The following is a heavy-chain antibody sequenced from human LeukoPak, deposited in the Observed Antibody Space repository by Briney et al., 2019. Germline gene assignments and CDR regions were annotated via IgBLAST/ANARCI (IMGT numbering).Heavy chain of an antibody. CDR2: IYYSGST. Sequence: PSETLSLTCTVSGGSISSSSYYWGWIRQPPGKGLEWVGSIYYSGSTYYNPSLKSRVTISVDTSKSQFSLKLSSVTAADTAVYYCTRDQRSGYSGYDYYYYYYMDVWGKGTTVTVSS. J-gene: IGHJ6*03. D-gene: IGHD5-12*01. V-gene: IGHV4-39*07. CDR3: TRDQRSGYSGYDYYYYYYMDV. CDR1: GGSISSSSYY.